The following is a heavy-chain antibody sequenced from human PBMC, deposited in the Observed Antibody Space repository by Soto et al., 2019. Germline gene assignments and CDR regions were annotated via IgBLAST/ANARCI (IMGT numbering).Heavy chain of an antibody. CDR1: GFSLNNVRMG. J-gene: IGHJ4*02. D-gene: IGHD3-22*01. V-gene: IGHV2-26*01. Sequence: QVTLKESGPVLVKPTETLTLTCTVSGFSLNNVRMGVSWIRQPPGKALEWLAHIFSNDEKSYSTSLKSRLTTSKDTTKTQGVLTMTNMDPVDTATYYCARHSNYDSSGYFDYWGQGTLVTGSS. CDR3: ARHSNYDSSGYFDY. CDR2: IFSNDEK.